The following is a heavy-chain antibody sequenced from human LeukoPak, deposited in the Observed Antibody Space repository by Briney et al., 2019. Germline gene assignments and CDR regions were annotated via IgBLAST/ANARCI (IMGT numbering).Heavy chain of an antibody. CDR2: ITSGGAP. CDR3: ARDPNGDYIGAFEF. CDR1: GFTFSSYA. D-gene: IGHD4-17*01. J-gene: IGHJ3*01. V-gene: IGHV3-23*01. Sequence: GGSLRLSCAASGFTFSSYAMSWVRQAPGQGLEWVSAITSGGAPRYADSVKGRFTISRDNSKNTLYLQMNSLRVEDTAQYFCARDPNGDYIGAFEFWGQGTGVTVSS.